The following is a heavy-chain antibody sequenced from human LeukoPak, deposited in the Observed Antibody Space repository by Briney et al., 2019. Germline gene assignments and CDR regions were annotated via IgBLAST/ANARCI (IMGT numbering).Heavy chain of an antibody. CDR1: GFTFDDYG. J-gene: IGHJ4*02. CDR2: INWNGGST. D-gene: IGHD3-10*01. V-gene: IGHV3-20*04. CDR3: ARDPSIYGSGSTRGY. Sequence: GGSLRLSCAASGFTFDDYGMSWVSQAPGKRLEWVSGINWNGGSTGYADSVKGRFTISRDNAKNSLYLQMNSLRAEDTALYYCARDPSIYGSGSTRGYWGQGTLVTVSS.